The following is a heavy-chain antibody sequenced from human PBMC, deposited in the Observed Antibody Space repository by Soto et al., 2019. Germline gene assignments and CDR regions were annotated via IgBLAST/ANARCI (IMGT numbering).Heavy chain of an antibody. V-gene: IGHV3-33*01. CDR1: GFTFSSYG. J-gene: IGHJ4*02. Sequence: QVQLVESGGGVVQPGRSLRLSCAASGFTFSSYGMHWVRQAPGKGLEWVAVIWYDGSNKYYADSVKGRFTISRDNSKNPMYLQMHSLRAEDTAVYYCARGHYSSGWYVSSSRGGYFDYWGQGTLVTVSS. D-gene: IGHD6-19*01. CDR3: ARGHYSSGWYVSSSRGGYFDY. CDR2: IWYDGSNK.